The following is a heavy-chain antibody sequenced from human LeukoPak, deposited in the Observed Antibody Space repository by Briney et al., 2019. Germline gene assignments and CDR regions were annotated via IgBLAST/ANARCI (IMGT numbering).Heavy chain of an antibody. CDR2: IGAYNGNT. D-gene: IGHD3-22*01. CDR3: ARVAHQTYYYDSSGYSYNWFDP. Sequence: ASVKVSCKASGYTFTSYGISWVRQAPGQGLEWMGWIGAYNGNTNYAQKLQGRVTMTTDTSTSTAYMELRSLRSDDTAVYYCARVAHQTYYYDSSGYSYNWFDPWGQGTLVTVSS. V-gene: IGHV1-18*01. CDR1: GYTFTSYG. J-gene: IGHJ5*02.